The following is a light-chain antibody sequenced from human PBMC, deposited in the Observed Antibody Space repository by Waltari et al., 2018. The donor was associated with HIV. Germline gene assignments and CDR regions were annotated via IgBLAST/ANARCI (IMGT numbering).Light chain of an antibody. J-gene: IGKJ2*01. CDR3: QQYGNSAPYT. CDR1: RSIAGN. V-gene: IGKV3-15*01. CDR2: GAS. Sequence: EIVMTQSPATLSVSPGERATLSCRTSRSIAGNLALYQQKPGQAPRLLIYGASTRATGVPVRFSGSGSETDFSLTISSLQSEDFAVYYCQQYGNSAPYTFGQGSKLEIK.